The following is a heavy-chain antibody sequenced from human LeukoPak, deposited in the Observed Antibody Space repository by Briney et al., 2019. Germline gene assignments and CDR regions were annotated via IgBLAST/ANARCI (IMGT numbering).Heavy chain of an antibody. D-gene: IGHD3-10*01. Sequence: ASVKVSCKASGYTFTSYYMHWVRQAPGQGLEWMGIINPSGGSTSYAQKFQGRVTMTRDTSTSTVYMELSSLRSEDTAVYYCARAADDDYGSGSYYTWFDPWGQGTLVTASS. CDR3: ARAADDDYGSGSYYTWFDP. CDR2: INPSGGST. V-gene: IGHV1-46*01. J-gene: IGHJ5*02. CDR1: GYTFTSYY.